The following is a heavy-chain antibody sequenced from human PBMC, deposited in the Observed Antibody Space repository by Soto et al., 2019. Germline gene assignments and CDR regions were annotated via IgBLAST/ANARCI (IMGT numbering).Heavy chain of an antibody. CDR1: GGSISSDY. Sequence: SETLSLTCTVSGGSISSDYWSWLRQPPGKGLEWIAYIHNNGKTNSNPSLRGRVTISLDTSKNQFSLKLNSVTAADTAVYYCARGAGWYGYWGQGILVTVSS. J-gene: IGHJ4*02. CDR2: IHNNGKT. CDR3: ARGAGWYGY. V-gene: IGHV4-59*01. D-gene: IGHD6-19*01.